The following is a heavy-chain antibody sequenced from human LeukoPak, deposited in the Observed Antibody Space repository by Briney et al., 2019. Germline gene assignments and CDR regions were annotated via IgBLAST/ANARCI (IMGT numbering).Heavy chain of an antibody. V-gene: IGHV3-21*01. CDR3: ARGQILTMIVVVTPFDY. D-gene: IGHD3-22*01. CDR1: GFTVSSNY. CDR2: ISSSSSYI. J-gene: IGHJ4*02. Sequence: PGGSLRLSCAASGFTVSSNYMSWVRQAPGKGLEWVSSISSSSSYIYYADSVKGRFTISRDNAKNSLYLQMNSLRAEDTAVYYCARGQILTMIVVVTPFDYWGQGTLVTVSS.